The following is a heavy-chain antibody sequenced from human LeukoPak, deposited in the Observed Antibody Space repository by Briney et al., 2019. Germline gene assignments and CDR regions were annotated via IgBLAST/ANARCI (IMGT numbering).Heavy chain of an antibody. V-gene: IGHV3-23*01. CDR3: AREELQYFDWGNWFDP. Sequence: PGGSLRLSCTVSGFTVSSNSMTWVRQAPGKGLEWVSAISGSGGSTYYADSVKGRFTISRDNSKNTLYLQMNSLRAEDTAVYYCAREELQYFDWGNWFDPWGQGTLVTVSS. CDR1: GFTVSSNS. CDR2: ISGSGGST. J-gene: IGHJ5*02. D-gene: IGHD3-9*01.